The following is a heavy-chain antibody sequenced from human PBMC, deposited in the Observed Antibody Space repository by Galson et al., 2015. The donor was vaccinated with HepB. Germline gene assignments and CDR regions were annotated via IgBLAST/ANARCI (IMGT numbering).Heavy chain of an antibody. CDR3: ARDGGSTVYFDY. Sequence: SLRLSCAASGFTFSSYSMNWVRQAPGKGLEWVSSISSSSSYIYYADSVKGRFTISRDNAKNSLYLQMNSLRAEDTAVYYCARDGGSTVYFDYWGQGTLVTVSS. CDR1: GFTFSSYS. V-gene: IGHV3-21*01. CDR2: ISSSSSYI. D-gene: IGHD4-17*01. J-gene: IGHJ4*02.